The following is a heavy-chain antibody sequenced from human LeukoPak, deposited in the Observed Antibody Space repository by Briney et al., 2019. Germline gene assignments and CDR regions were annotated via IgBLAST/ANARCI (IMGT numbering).Heavy chain of an antibody. CDR3: ARDHDFWSGYYLDY. CDR2: ISYDGSNK. Sequence: GGSLRLSCAASGFTFSSYAMHWVRQAPGKGLEWVAVISYDGSNKYYADSVKGRFTISRDNSKNTLYLQMYSLRAEDTAVYYCARDHDFWSGYYLDYWGQGTLVTVSS. CDR1: GFTFSSYA. V-gene: IGHV3-30*04. J-gene: IGHJ4*02. D-gene: IGHD3-3*01.